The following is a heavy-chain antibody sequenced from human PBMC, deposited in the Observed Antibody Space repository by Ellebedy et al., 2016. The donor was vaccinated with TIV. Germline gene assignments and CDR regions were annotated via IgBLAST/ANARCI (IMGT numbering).Heavy chain of an antibody. CDR2: IYSGGST. J-gene: IGHJ4*02. V-gene: IGHV3-53*01. CDR1: GFTVSNNY. Sequence: GESLKISCAASGFTVSNNYMSWVRQAPGKGLEWVSVIYSGGSTYYADSVKGRFTISRDHSKNTLYLQMNSLSAEDTAVYYCASRPRGWGQGTLVTVSS. CDR3: ASRPRG. D-gene: IGHD3-10*01.